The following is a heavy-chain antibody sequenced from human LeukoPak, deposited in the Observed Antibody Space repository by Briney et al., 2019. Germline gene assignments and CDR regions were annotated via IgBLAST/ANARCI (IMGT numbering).Heavy chain of an antibody. V-gene: IGHV1-69*05. Sequence: ASVKVSCKASGGTFSSYAISWVRQAPGQGLEWMGGIIPIFGTANYAQKFQGRVTITTDESTSTAYMELSSLRSEDTAVYYCATEIMNSSSWYGYFDYWGQGTLVTVSS. CDR1: GGTFSSYA. CDR3: ATEIMNSSSWYGYFDY. D-gene: IGHD6-13*01. CDR2: IIPIFGTA. J-gene: IGHJ4*02.